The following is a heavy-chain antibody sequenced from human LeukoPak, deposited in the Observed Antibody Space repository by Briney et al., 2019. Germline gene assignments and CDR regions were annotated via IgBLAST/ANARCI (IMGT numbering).Heavy chain of an antibody. V-gene: IGHV3-74*01. Sequence: HTGGSLRLSCVASGFSLSGYWMYWVRQAPGKGLMYISRNNGDGSTTNYADVVKGRFTMSRDNVKNTLYLQMNSLRVEDTAVYYCAKDLHSGGDYWGQGTLVTVSS. J-gene: IGHJ4*02. CDR3: AKDLHSGGDY. D-gene: IGHD3-16*01. CDR1: GFSLSGYW. CDR2: NNGDGSTT.